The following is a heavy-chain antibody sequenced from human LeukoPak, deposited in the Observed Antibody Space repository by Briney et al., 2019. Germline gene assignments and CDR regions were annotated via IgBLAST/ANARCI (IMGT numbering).Heavy chain of an antibody. Sequence: GGSLRLSCAASGFIFSYHSMNWVRQAPGKGLEWVSSINSNSNYMSHADSVKGRFTISRDNAKNSLYLQMTSLRAEDTAVYYCARSEFEAFDMWGQGTMVTVSS. J-gene: IGHJ3*02. D-gene: IGHD3-10*01. CDR1: GFIFSYHS. CDR2: INSNSNYM. V-gene: IGHV3-21*01. CDR3: ARSEFEAFDM.